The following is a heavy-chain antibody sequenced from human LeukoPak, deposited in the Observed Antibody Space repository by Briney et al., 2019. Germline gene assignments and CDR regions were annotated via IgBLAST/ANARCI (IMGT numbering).Heavy chain of an antibody. D-gene: IGHD3-22*01. CDR2: IRSKANSYAT. CDR3: TSHDSSGYYYHQLYYFAY. J-gene: IGHJ4*02. CDR1: GFTFSGSA. V-gene: IGHV3-73*01. Sequence: PGGSLRLSCAASGFTFSGSAMHWVRQASGKGLEWVGRIRSKANSYATAYAASVKGRFTISRDDSKNTAYLQMNSLKTEDTAVYYCTSHDSSGYYYHQLYYFAYWGQGTLVTVSS.